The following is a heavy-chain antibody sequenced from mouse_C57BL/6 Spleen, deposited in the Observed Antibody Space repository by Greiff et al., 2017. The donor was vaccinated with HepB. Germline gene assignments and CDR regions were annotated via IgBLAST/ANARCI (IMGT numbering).Heavy chain of an antibody. CDR2: IDPENGDT. J-gene: IGHJ2*01. Sequence: VQLQQSGAELVRPGASVKLSCTASGFNIKDDYMHWVKQRPEQGLEWIGWIDPENGDTEYASKFQGKATITADTSSNTAYLQLSSLTSEDTAVYDCTADYYGSSDYWGQGTTLTVSS. V-gene: IGHV14-4*01. D-gene: IGHD1-1*01. CDR1: GFNIKDDY. CDR3: TADYYGSSDY.